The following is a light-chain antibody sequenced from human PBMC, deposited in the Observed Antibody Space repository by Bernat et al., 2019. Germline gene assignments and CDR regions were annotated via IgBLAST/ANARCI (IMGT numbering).Light chain of an antibody. V-gene: IGLV2-11*01. Sequence: QTVLTQPRSVSGSPGQSVTISCTGTTSGVGTYEYVSWYQQHPCKAPQLMMYEVDKRPSGVPDRFSGSKSGNTASLTISGLQAEDEVDYYCCSHTGSFTWVFGGGTKLTVL. CDR3: CSHTGSFTWV. CDR2: EVD. J-gene: IGLJ3*02. CDR1: TSGVGTYEY.